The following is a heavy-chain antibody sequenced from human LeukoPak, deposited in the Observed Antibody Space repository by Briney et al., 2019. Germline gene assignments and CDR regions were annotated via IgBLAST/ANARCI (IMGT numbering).Heavy chain of an antibody. Sequence: PGGSLRLSCVASGFTFSSYVMHWVRQAPGKGLEWLAVISYDGSSKFYADSVKGRFTIARDNSENTLYLQMNSLTTEDTAIYYCARDLRCSGGSCDNNWGQGTLVTVSS. CDR1: GFTFSSYV. D-gene: IGHD2-15*01. J-gene: IGHJ4*02. CDR3: ARDLRCSGGSCDNN. CDR2: ISYDGSSK. V-gene: IGHV3-30-3*01.